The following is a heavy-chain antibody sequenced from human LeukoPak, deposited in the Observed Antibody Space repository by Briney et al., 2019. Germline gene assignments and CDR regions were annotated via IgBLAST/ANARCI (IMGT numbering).Heavy chain of an antibody. Sequence: PGGSLRLSCAASGFTFSSYWMHWVRQAPGTGRVWVSRSNSDGSSTSYAYSVKGRFTISRDNAKNTLYLQMNSLRAEDTAVYYCARDGYSSGWYLNYYGMDVWGQGTTVTVSS. CDR1: GFTFSSYW. CDR3: ARDGYSSGWYLNYYGMDV. V-gene: IGHV3-74*01. J-gene: IGHJ6*02. D-gene: IGHD6-19*01. CDR2: SNSDGSST.